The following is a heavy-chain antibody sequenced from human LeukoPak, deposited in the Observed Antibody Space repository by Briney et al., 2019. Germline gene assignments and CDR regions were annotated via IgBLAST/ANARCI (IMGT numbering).Heavy chain of an antibody. J-gene: IGHJ3*02. V-gene: IGHV1-46*01. D-gene: IGHD3-22*01. Sequence: ASVKASCKASGDTFTSYYMHWVRQAPGQGLEWMGIINPSGDSTSSAQTFQGRVTMTRDMSTSTVYMALSSLRTEDTAVYYCARGRHSYESSDYYYEGDAFDIWGQGTMVTVSS. CDR1: GDTFTSYY. CDR2: INPSGDST. CDR3: ARGRHSYESSDYYYEGDAFDI.